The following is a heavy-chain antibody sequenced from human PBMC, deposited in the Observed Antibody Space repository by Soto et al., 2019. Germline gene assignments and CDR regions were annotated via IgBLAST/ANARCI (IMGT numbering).Heavy chain of an antibody. Sequence: EVQLVESGGGLVQPGGSLRLSCAASGFTFSSYAMHWVRQAPGKGLEYVSAISSNGGSTYYANSVKGRFTISRDNSENTLYLQMGSLRAEDMAVYYCARKTREYCGGDCYSRYFQHWGQGTLVTVSS. CDR3: ARKTREYCGGDCYSRYFQH. CDR1: GFTFSSYA. J-gene: IGHJ1*01. CDR2: ISSNGGST. D-gene: IGHD2-21*02. V-gene: IGHV3-64*01.